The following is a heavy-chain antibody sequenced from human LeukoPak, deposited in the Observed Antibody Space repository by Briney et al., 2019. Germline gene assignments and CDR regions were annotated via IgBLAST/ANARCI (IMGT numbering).Heavy chain of an antibody. Sequence: SETLSLTRTVSGGSISSGDYYWSWIRQPPGKGLDWIGYIYYSGSTYYNPSLKSRVTISVDTSKNQFSLKLRSVTAADTAVYYCARGGGYGGIDWYFDVWGRGTLVTVSS. CDR3: ARGGGYGGIDWYFDV. D-gene: IGHD4-23*01. V-gene: IGHV4-30-4*01. CDR1: GGSISSGDYY. J-gene: IGHJ2*01. CDR2: IYYSGST.